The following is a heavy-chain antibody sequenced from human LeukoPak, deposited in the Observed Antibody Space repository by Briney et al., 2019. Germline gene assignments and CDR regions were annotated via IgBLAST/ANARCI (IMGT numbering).Heavy chain of an antibody. CDR2: FDPEDGET. D-gene: IGHD3-10*01. V-gene: IGHV1-24*01. Sequence: ASVKVSCKVSGYTPTELSMHWVRQAPGKGLEWMGGFDPEDGETVYAQKFQGRVTMTEDTSTDTAYMELSSLRSEDTAAYYCATDPPLWFGEGGGESALDIWGQGTMVTVSS. J-gene: IGHJ3*02. CDR1: GYTPTELS. CDR3: ATDPPLWFGEGGGESALDI.